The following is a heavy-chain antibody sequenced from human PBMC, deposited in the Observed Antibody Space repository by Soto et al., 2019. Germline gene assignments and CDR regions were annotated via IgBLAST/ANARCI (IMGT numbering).Heavy chain of an antibody. D-gene: IGHD3-16*02. CDR3: ARLGGDDYIWGSYRLSY. CDR2: IYYSGST. CDR1: GGSISSGGYY. J-gene: IGHJ4*02. Sequence: QVQLQESGPGLVKPSQTLSLTCTVSGGSISSGGYYWSWIRQHPGKGLEWIGYIYYSGSTYYNTSLKSRFTISVDTSKNEFSLKLSSVTAADTAVYYCARLGGDDYIWGSYRLSYWGQGTLVTVSS. V-gene: IGHV4-31*03.